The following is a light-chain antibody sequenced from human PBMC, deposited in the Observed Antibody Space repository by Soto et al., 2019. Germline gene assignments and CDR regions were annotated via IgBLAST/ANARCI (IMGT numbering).Light chain of an antibody. J-gene: IGKJ1*01. CDR3: QQYDRLWT. V-gene: IGKV3-20*01. CDR1: QSVSSSY. Sequence: EIVLTQSPGTLSLSPGERATLSCRASQSVSSSYLAWYQQKPGRAPRLLIYGASRRATGIPDRFSGSGSGTDFTLTISRLEPEDFAVYYCQQYDRLWTFGQGTKVEIK. CDR2: GAS.